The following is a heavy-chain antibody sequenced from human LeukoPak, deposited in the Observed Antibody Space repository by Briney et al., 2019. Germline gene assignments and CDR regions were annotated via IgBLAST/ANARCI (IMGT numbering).Heavy chain of an antibody. CDR1: GFTFSSYA. Sequence: GGSLRLSCAASGFTFSSYAMHWVRQAPGKGLEWMAVISYDGSNKYYADSVKGRFTISRDNSKNTLYLQMNSLRAEDTAVYYCASLYSSGWYGLDYWGQGTLVTVSS. CDR3: ASLYSSGWYGLDY. CDR2: ISYDGSNK. D-gene: IGHD6-19*01. J-gene: IGHJ4*02. V-gene: IGHV3-30*04.